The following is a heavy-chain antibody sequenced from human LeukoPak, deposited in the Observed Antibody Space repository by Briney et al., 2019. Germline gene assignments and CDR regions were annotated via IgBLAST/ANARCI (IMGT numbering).Heavy chain of an antibody. CDR3: ARMGVY. Sequence: GGSLRLSCEASRLTFSNYWMHWVRQAPGKGLEWVSVINSGGSTYYADSVKGRFTITRDNSKNTLYLQMNSLRAEDTAVYYCARMGVYWGQGTLVTVSS. CDR1: RLTFSNYW. V-gene: IGHV3-53*01. CDR2: INSGGST. J-gene: IGHJ4*02. D-gene: IGHD3-16*01.